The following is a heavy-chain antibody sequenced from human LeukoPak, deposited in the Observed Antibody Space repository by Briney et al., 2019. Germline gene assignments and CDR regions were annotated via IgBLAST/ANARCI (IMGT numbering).Heavy chain of an antibody. CDR3: ARGSGSHLDY. CDR1: GYTFGSSG. CDR2: ISAYTGKT. Sequence: ASVKVSCKASGYTFGSSGISWVRQAPGQGPEWMGSISAYTGKTNYAQKLQGRVTMTTDSSTSTVYMELRSLTSDDAAVYYCARGSGSHLDYWGQGTLVTVSS. J-gene: IGHJ4*02. D-gene: IGHD3-10*01. V-gene: IGHV1-18*01.